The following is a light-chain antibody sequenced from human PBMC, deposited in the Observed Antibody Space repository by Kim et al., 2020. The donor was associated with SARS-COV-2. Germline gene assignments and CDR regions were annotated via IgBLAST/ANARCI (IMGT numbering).Light chain of an antibody. CDR1: RSNVGNNP. J-gene: IGLJ3*02. CDR3: GSWDDSLSGRV. Sequence: QPVLTQPPSASGTPGQTVTISCSGRRSNVGNNPVTWFQQVPGTAPKLLMSNDNRRPSGVPDRFSASKSGTSASLAISGLQSEDEAVYYCGSWDDSLSGRVFGGGTHLTVL. CDR2: NDN. V-gene: IGLV1-44*01.